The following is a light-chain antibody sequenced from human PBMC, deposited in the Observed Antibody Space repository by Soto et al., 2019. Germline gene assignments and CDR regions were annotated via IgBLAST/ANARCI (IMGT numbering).Light chain of an antibody. CDR2: TPS. V-gene: IGKV3-15*01. J-gene: IGKJ4*02. CDR3: QQYNNLPPT. CDR1: QRISTN. Sequence: DIEMTQSPPILSVSPGEGAPLSCRASQRISTNLAWYQHIPGQAPMLPIVTPSRRPTGVPARFSGSGSGTDFTLTISSLQSEDSAFYYCQQYNNLPPTFGEGTKVEVK.